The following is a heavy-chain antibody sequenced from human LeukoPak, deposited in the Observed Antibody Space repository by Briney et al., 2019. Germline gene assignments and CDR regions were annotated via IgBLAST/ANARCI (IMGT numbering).Heavy chain of an antibody. J-gene: IGHJ4*02. V-gene: IGHV1-3*01. D-gene: IGHD6-13*01. CDR3: ARGPRAAADDY. CDR2: INAYNGKT. Sequence: PMASVKVSCKASGYTFINFAINWGRQAPGQRPEWMGWINAYNGKTKYLQKFQDRVTITRDTSASTAYLELTSLTSEDTAVYYCARGPRAAADDYWGQGSLVTVSS. CDR1: GYTFINFA.